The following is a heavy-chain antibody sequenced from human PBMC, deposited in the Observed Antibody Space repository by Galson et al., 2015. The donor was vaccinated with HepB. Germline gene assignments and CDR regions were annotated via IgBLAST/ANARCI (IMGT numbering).Heavy chain of an antibody. CDR2: INTNTGNP. D-gene: IGHD3-22*01. Sequence: SVKVSCKASGYTFTSYAMNWVRQAPGQGLEWMGWINTNTGNPTYAQGFTGRFVFSLDTSVSTAYLRISSLKAEDTAVYYCARGYYDSSGYYPQFFQHWGQGTLVTVSS. CDR3: ARGYYDSSGYYPQFFQH. V-gene: IGHV7-4-1*02. J-gene: IGHJ1*01. CDR1: GYTFTSYA.